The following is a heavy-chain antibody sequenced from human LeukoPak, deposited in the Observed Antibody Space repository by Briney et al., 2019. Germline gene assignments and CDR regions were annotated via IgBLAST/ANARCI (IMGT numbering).Heavy chain of an antibody. CDR2: ISSSSSYI. CDR1: GFTSSSYS. CDR3: ARSNHYYDSSGYFR. V-gene: IGHV3-21*01. J-gene: IGHJ4*02. Sequence: GGSLRLSCAASGFTSSSYSMNWVRQAPGKGLEWVSSISSSSSYIYYADSVKGRFTISRDNAKNSLYLQMNSLRAEDTAVYYCARSNHYYDSSGYFRWGQGTLVTVSS. D-gene: IGHD3-22*01.